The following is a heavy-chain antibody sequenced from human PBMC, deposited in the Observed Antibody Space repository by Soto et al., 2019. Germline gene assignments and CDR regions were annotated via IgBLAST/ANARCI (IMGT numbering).Heavy chain of an antibody. V-gene: IGHV4-39*01. Sequence: QLQLQESGPGLVKPSETLSLTCTVSGGSISSSSYYWGWIRQPPGKGLEWIGSIYYSGSTYYNPSLKSRVTISVDPSKNQFSLKLSSVTAADTAVYYCARLYGYCSGGSCPPPLGQHWGQGTLVTVSS. CDR1: GGSISSSSYY. CDR3: ARLYGYCSGGSCPPPLGQH. D-gene: IGHD2-15*01. J-gene: IGHJ1*01. CDR2: IYYSGST.